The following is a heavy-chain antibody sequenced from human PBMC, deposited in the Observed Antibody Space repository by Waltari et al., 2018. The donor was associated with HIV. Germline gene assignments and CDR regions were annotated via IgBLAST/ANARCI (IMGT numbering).Heavy chain of an antibody. J-gene: IGHJ4*02. D-gene: IGHD3-22*01. V-gene: IGHV3-48*01. CDR2: ISSSRSTI. CDR3: ARETYYYDSSGPYFDY. Sequence: EVQLVESGGGLVQPGGSLRLSCAASGFTFTSYGMNWVRQAPGKGLEWVSFISSSRSTIYYTDSVKGRFTISRDNAKNSLYLQMNSLRAEDTAVYYCARETYYYDSSGPYFDYWGQGTLVTVSS. CDR1: GFTFTSYG.